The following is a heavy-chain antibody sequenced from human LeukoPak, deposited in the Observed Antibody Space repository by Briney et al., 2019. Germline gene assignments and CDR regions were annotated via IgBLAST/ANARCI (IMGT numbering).Heavy chain of an antibody. D-gene: IGHD2-15*01. CDR3: ARGRGLMVAALDY. Sequence: KISCKGSGGTFSSYAISWVRQAPGQGLEWMGGIIPIFGTANYAQKFQGRVTITTDESTSTAYLELSSLRSEDTAVYYCARGRGLMVAALDYWGQGTLVTVSS. CDR2: IIPIFGTA. CDR1: GGTFSSYA. V-gene: IGHV1-69*05. J-gene: IGHJ4*02.